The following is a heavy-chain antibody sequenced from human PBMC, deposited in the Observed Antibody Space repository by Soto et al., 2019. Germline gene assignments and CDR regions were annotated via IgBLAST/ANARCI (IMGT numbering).Heavy chain of an antibody. CDR3: ARDSMGYFDY. V-gene: IGHV1-69*13. Sequence: AASVKVSCKASGGTFSSYAISWVRQAPGQGLEWMGGISPIFGTANYAQKFQGRVTITADESTSTAYMELSSLRSEDTAVYYCARDSMGYFDYWGQGTLVTVSS. CDR2: ISPIFGTA. CDR1: GGTFSSYA. D-gene: IGHD2-8*01. J-gene: IGHJ4*02.